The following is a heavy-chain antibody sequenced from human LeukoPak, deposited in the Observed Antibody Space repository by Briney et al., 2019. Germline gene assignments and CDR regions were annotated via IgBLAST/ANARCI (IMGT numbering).Heavy chain of an antibody. Sequence: PSETLSLTCTVSGGSISSYYWSWIRQPPGKGLEWIGYIYYSGSTNYNPSLKSRVTISVDTSKNQFSLKLSSVTAADTAVYYCARGLSSGWYLGDYWGQGTLVTVSS. CDR1: GGSISSYY. D-gene: IGHD6-19*01. J-gene: IGHJ4*02. CDR2: IYYSGST. CDR3: ARGLSSGWYLGDY. V-gene: IGHV4-59*12.